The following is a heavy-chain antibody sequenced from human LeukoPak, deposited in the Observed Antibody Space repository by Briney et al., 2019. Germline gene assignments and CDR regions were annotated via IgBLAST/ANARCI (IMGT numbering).Heavy chain of an antibody. CDR2: INPSGGST. D-gene: IGHD3-3*01. CDR3: ARSPLYYDFWSGYPDY. CDR1: GYTFTGYY. V-gene: IGHV1-46*01. J-gene: IGHJ4*02. Sequence: GASVKVSCKASGYTFTGYYMHWVRQAPGQGLEWMGIINPSGGSTSYAQKFQGRVTMTRDTSTSTVYMELSSLRSEDTAVYYCARSPLYYDFWSGYPDYWGQGTLVTVSS.